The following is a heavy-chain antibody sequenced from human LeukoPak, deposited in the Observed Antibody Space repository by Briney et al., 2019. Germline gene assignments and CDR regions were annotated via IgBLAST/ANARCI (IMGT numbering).Heavy chain of an antibody. J-gene: IGHJ4*02. D-gene: IGHD3-10*01. CDR3: VKESRSAGSLR. CDR2: ISSNGDST. Sequence: GGSLRLSCAASGFTFSSYAMHWVRQAPGKGLEYVSTISSNGDSTQYADSVKGRFSISRDNSKNTLYLQMSSLRAEDTAVYHCVKESRSAGSLRWGQGTLVTVSS. CDR1: GFTFSSYA. V-gene: IGHV3-64D*06.